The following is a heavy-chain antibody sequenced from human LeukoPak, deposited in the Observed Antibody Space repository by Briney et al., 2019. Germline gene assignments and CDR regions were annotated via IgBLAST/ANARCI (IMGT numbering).Heavy chain of an antibody. J-gene: IGHJ1*01. Sequence: ASVKVSCKASGYTFTSYYMHWVRQAPGQGLEWMGIINPSGGSTSYAQKFQCRVTMTRDTSTSTVYLELSSLRSEDTAVYYCARDLAGYYDFWSGFFQHWGKGTLVTVSS. V-gene: IGHV1-46*03. CDR3: ARDLAGYYDFWSGFFQH. CDR1: GYTFTSYY. D-gene: IGHD3-3*01. CDR2: INPSGGST.